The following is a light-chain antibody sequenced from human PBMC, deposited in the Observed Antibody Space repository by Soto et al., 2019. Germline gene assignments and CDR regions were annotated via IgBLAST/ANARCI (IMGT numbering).Light chain of an antibody. CDR1: QSVNSN. Sequence: EIVMTQSPATLSVSPGERATLSCRASQSVNSNLAWYQQKPGQAPRLLIYAASTRATGIPARFSGSGSGTEFTLTINSLQSEDFAVYYCQQYNNWPPGTFVQGTKLEIK. J-gene: IGKJ2*01. V-gene: IGKV3D-15*01. CDR2: AAS. CDR3: QQYNNWPPGT.